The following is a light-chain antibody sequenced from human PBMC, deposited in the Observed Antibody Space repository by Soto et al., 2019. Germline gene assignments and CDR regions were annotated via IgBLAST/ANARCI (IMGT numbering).Light chain of an antibody. J-gene: IGKJ5*01. V-gene: IGKV1-12*01. CDR1: EDISGW. Sequence: DIQMTQSPSSVSASVGDRVTITCRASEDISGWLAWYQQKPGKAPKLLIYAASSLQSGVPSRFSGSGSGTYFTLTITSLQSEDFATYYCLQDDNFTLTFGQGTRLEIK. CDR3: LQDDNFTLT. CDR2: AAS.